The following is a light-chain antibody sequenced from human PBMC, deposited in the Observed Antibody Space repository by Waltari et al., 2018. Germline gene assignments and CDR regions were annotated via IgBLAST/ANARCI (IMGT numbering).Light chain of an antibody. CDR1: QSILYSSNNKNY. J-gene: IGKJ2*01. V-gene: IGKV4-1*01. Sequence: DIVMTQSPDSLAVSLGERATFNCKSSQSILYSSNNKNYLAWYQQKPGQPPKLLIYWASTRESGVPDRFSGSGSGTDFTLTISSLQAEDVAVYYCHQYNTTPYTFGQGTKLEIK. CDR2: WAS. CDR3: HQYNTTPYT.